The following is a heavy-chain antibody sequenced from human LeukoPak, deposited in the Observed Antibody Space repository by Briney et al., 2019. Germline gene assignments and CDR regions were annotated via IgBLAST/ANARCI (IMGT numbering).Heavy chain of an antibody. Sequence: GVSLRLSCAASGFTFSSYSMNWVRQAPGEGLEWVSSISSSSSYIYYADSVKGRFTISRDNAKNSLYLQMNSLRAEDTAVYYCAREQRKWLVLHYYGMDVWGQGTTVTVSS. CDR3: AREQRKWLVLHYYGMDV. D-gene: IGHD6-19*01. CDR2: ISSSSSYI. CDR1: GFTFSSYS. J-gene: IGHJ6*02. V-gene: IGHV3-21*01.